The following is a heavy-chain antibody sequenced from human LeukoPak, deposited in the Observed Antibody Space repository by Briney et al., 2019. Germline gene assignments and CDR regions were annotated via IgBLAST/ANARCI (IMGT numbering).Heavy chain of an antibody. D-gene: IGHD3-10*01. V-gene: IGHV3-23*01. CDR1: GFTFSSYA. J-gene: IGHJ4*02. CDR3: AKRPSGSGSYSGYFDY. CDR2: ISGSGGST. Sequence: GGSLRLSCAASGFTFSSYAMSWVRQAPGKGLEWVSAISGSGGSTYYADPVKGRFTISRDNSKNTLYLQMNSLRAEDTAVYYCAKRPSGSGSYSGYFDYWGQGTLVTVSS.